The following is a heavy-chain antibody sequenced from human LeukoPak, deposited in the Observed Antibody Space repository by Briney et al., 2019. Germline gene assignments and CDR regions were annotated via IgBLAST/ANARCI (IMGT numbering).Heavy chain of an antibody. J-gene: IGHJ4*02. CDR3: TGNYYGSGSYADFDY. V-gene: IGHV3-73*01. CDR2: IRSTANGYAT. Sequence: GGSLRLSCAAAGFTFSGSALPWVRQASGKELEWVGRIRSTANGYATAYAASVKGRFTISRDDSKNTAYLQMDSLKTEDTAVYYCTGNYYGSGSYADFDYWGREPWSPSPQ. CDR1: GFTFSGSA. D-gene: IGHD3-10*01.